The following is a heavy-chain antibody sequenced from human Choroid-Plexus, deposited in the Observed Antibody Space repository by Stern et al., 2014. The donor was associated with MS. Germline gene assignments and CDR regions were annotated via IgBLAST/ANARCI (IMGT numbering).Heavy chain of an antibody. CDR1: GFTFGSCA. D-gene: IGHD2/OR15-2a*01. CDR3: AKDRQYLTYFFDH. V-gene: IGHV3-30*18. J-gene: IGHJ5*02. Sequence: QVQLVQSGGGVVQPGRPLRLSCVVSGFTFGSCAMHWVRQAQGKGLEWAAGLSYDGSNKYYSDSVKGRFTISRDNSQNTLYMQMSSLRPEDTAVYYCAKDRQYLTYFFDHWGQGSLVTVSS. CDR2: LSYDGSNK.